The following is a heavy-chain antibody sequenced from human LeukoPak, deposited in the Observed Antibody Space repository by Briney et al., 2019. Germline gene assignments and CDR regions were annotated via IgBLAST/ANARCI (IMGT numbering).Heavy chain of an antibody. CDR2: ISAYNGNT. Sequence: ASVKVSCKASGYTFTSYGISWVRQAPGQGLEWMGWISAYNGNTNYAQKPQGRVAMTTDTSTSTAYMELRSLRSDDTAVYYCARESCSSTSCYRLYYYYGMDVWGQGTTVTVSS. D-gene: IGHD2-2*01. V-gene: IGHV1-18*01. J-gene: IGHJ6*02. CDR3: ARESCSSTSCYRLYYYYGMDV. CDR1: GYTFTSYG.